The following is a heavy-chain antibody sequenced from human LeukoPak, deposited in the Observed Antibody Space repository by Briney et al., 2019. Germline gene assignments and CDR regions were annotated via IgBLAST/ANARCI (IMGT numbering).Heavy chain of an antibody. V-gene: IGHV1-2*02. CDR2: INPSSGGT. D-gene: IGHD3-10*01. CDR1: GYTFTGYY. Sequence: ASVKVSCKASGYTFTGYYMHWVRQAPGQGLEWMGWINPSSGGTNYAQKFQGRVTMTRDTSISTAYMELSRLRSDDTAVYYCARERYGSGSFPNWFDPWGQGTLVTVSS. CDR3: ARERYGSGSFPNWFDP. J-gene: IGHJ5*02.